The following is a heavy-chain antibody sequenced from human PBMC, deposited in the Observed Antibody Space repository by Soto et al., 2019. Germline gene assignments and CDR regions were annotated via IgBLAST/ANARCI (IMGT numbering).Heavy chain of an antibody. CDR2: ISSGGTYT. CDR3: ARTFVDGMAGFGP. Sequence: GGSLRLSCAASGFALSTYWTHWVRQVPGKGLVWVSRISSGGTYTNYADSVKGRFTISGDSARNTLFLQMNYLTGEDTAVYYCARTFVDGMAGFGPWGQGTLVTVSS. CDR1: GFALSTYW. J-gene: IGHJ5*02. D-gene: IGHD2-15*01. V-gene: IGHV3-74*01.